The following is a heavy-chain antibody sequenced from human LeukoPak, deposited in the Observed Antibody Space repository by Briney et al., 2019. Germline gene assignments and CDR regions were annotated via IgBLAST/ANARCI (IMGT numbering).Heavy chain of an antibody. CDR1: GYTFTNYG. V-gene: IGHV1-69*13. J-gene: IGHJ4*02. D-gene: IGHD1-1*01. CDR3: ARGTTDDGPGY. Sequence: SVKVSCKASGYTFTNYGISWVRQAPGQGLEWMGGIIPIFGTANYAQKFQGRVTITADESTSTAYMELSSLRSEDTAVYYCARGTTDDGPGYWGQGTLVTVSS. CDR2: IIPIFGTA.